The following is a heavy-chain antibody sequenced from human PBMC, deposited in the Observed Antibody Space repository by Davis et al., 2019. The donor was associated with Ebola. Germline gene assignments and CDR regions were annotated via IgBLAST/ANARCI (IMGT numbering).Heavy chain of an antibody. D-gene: IGHD2/OR15-2a*01. J-gene: IGHJ6*02. V-gene: IGHV4-39*01. CDR1: GGSISSSSYY. CDR2: ISYTGTT. Sequence: MPSETLSLTCTVSGGSISSSSYYWGWIRQPPGKGLEWIASISYTGTTYHNPSLKSRVTVSGDTSKNQFSLKVNSVTAVDTAIYYCARQGAGQYYYDYGMDVWGQGTTVTVSS. CDR3: ARQGAGQYYYDYGMDV.